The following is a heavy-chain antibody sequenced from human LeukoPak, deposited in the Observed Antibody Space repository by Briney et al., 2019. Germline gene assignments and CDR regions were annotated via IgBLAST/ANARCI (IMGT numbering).Heavy chain of an antibody. CDR3: ARDGLGSSSPFYYFDY. D-gene: IGHD6-6*01. J-gene: IGHJ4*02. CDR1: GGSLSGYY. Sequence: SETLSLTCAVYGGSLSGYYWSWIRQPPGKGLEWIGEINHSGSTNYNPSLKSRVTISVDTSKNQFSLKLSSVTAADTAVYYCARDGLGSSSPFYYFDYWGQGTLVTVSS. V-gene: IGHV4-34*01. CDR2: INHSGST.